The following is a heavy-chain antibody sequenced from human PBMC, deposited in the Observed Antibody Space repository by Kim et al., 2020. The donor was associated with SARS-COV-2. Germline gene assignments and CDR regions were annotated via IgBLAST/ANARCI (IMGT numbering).Heavy chain of an antibody. Sequence: GGSLRLSCAASGFTFSNYNMNWVRQAPGKGLEWVSYISSTTGRIFYADSVKGRFTISRDNAKNSLYLQMNSLRDEDTAVYFCAREYFDYWGQGTLVTVSS. CDR3: AREYFDY. CDR2: ISSTTGRI. CDR1: GFTFSNYN. J-gene: IGHJ4*02. V-gene: IGHV3-48*02.